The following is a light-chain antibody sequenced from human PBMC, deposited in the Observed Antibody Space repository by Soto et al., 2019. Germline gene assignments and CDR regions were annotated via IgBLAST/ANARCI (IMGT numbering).Light chain of an antibody. CDR2: STS. CDR3: LLYFGSAQV. J-gene: IGLJ3*02. V-gene: IGLV7-43*01. Sequence: QTVVTQEPSLTVSPGGTVTLTCASSTGAVTSVSYPNWVQPKPGQAPRALIYSTSNSHSWTPARFSGSLLGGKAALTLSGVQPEDEAVYYCLLYFGSAQVFGGGTKLTVL. CDR1: TGAVTSVSY.